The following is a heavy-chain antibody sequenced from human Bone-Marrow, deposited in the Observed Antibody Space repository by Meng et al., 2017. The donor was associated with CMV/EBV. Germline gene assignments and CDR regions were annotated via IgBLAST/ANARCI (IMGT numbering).Heavy chain of an antibody. CDR1: GYTFTGYY. V-gene: IGHV1-2*02. D-gene: IGHD3-3*01. CDR3: ARGLEYYDFWSGYLGY. Sequence: ASVKVSCKASGYTFTGYYMHWVRQAPGQGLEWMGWINPNSGGTNYAQKFQGRVTMTRDTSTSTVYMELSSLRSEGTAVYYCARGLEYYDFWSGYLGYWGQGTLVTVSS. J-gene: IGHJ4*03. CDR2: INPNSGGT.